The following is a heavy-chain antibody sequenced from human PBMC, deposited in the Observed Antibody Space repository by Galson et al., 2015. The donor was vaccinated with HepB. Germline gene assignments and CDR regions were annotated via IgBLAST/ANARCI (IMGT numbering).Heavy chain of an antibody. CDR3: ARSESYRVPVDY. V-gene: IGHV1-18*04. J-gene: IGHJ4*02. CDR2: ISAYNGNT. D-gene: IGHD1-14*01. CDR1: GYTFTSYG. Sequence: SVKVSCKASGYTFTSYGISWVRQALGQGLEWMGWISAYNGNTNYAQKLQGRVTMTTDTSTSTAYMELRSLRSDDTAVYYCARSESYRVPVDYWGQGTLVTVSS.